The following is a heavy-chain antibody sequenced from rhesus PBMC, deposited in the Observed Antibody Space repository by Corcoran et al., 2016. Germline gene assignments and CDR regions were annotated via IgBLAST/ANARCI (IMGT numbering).Heavy chain of an antibody. CDR1: RDSFTIRH. CDR2: ILGRGGST. Sequence: QVQLQESGPGLVKPSETLSVTCAVSRDSFTIRHWSWIRQAPGKGLEWIGYILGRGGSTSYTPSLKTRVTLSVDASKNQFSLQVNSMPAADTAVYYCASDYWGSVDYWGQGVLVTVSS. CDR3: ASDYWGSVDY. J-gene: IGHJ4*01. D-gene: IGHD3-34*01. V-gene: IGHV4-169*02.